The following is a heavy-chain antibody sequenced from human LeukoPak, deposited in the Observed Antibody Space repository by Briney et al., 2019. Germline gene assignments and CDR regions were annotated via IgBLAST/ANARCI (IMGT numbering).Heavy chain of an antibody. CDR3: ARSGPQYSGSYYYYYMDV. J-gene: IGHJ6*03. CDR1: GYTFTSYD. D-gene: IGHD1-26*01. CDR2: MNPNSGNT. Sequence: ASAKVSCKASGYTFTSYDINWVRQATGQGLEWMGWMNPNSGNTGYAQKFQGRVTMTRNTSISTAYMELSSLRSEDTAVYYCARSGPQYSGSYYYYYMDVWGKGTTVTVSS. V-gene: IGHV1-8*01.